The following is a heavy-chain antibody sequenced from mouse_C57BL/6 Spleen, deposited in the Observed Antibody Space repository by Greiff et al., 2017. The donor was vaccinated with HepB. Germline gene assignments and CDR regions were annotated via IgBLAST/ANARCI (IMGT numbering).Heavy chain of an antibody. Sequence: VQLQESGAELARPGASVKLSCKASGYTFTSYGISWVKQRTGQGLEWIGEIYPRSGNTYYNEKFKGKATLTADKSSSTAYMELRSLTSEDSAVYVCAHPFITTVVATPYWGQGTTRTVSS. J-gene: IGHJ2*01. CDR1: GYTFTSYG. CDR2: IYPRSGNT. V-gene: IGHV1-81*01. CDR3: AHPFITTVVATPY. D-gene: IGHD1-1*01.